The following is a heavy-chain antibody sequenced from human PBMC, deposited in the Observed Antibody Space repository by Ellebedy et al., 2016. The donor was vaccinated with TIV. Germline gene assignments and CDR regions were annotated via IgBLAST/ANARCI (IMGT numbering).Heavy chain of an antibody. V-gene: IGHV4-4*07. D-gene: IGHD5-18*01. CDR2: IYTSGST. CDR1: GGSISSYY. J-gene: IGHJ4*02. CDR3: ASADTATFDY. Sequence: MPGGSLRLSCTVSGGSISSYYWSWIRQPAGKGLEWIGRIYTSGSTNYNPSLKSRVTMSVDTSKNQFSLKLSSVTAADTAVYYCASADTATFDYWGQGTLVTVSS.